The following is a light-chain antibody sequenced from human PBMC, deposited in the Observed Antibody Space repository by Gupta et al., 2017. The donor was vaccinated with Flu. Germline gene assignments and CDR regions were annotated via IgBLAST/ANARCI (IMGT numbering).Light chain of an antibody. Sequence: GERATLSCRASQSVSSSYLAWYQQKPGQAPRLLIYGASSRATGIPDRFSGSGSGTDFTLTISRLEPEDFAVYYCQQYGSSSWTFGKGTKVEIK. CDR3: QQYGSSSWT. V-gene: IGKV3-20*01. J-gene: IGKJ1*01. CDR2: GAS. CDR1: QSVSSSY.